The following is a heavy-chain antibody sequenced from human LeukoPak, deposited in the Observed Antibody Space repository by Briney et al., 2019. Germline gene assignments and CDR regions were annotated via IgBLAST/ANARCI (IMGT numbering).Heavy chain of an antibody. Sequence: PGGSLRLSCAASGFTFSSYSMNWVRQAPGKELEWVSYISSSSRTIYYADSVKGRFTISRDNAKNSLYLQMNSLRAEDTAVFYCARDRGGTDDFWSGYYTGYFDYWGQGTLVTVSS. CDR2: ISSSSRTI. CDR3: ARDRGGTDDFWSGYYTGYFDY. V-gene: IGHV3-48*01. D-gene: IGHD3-3*01. J-gene: IGHJ4*02. CDR1: GFTFSSYS.